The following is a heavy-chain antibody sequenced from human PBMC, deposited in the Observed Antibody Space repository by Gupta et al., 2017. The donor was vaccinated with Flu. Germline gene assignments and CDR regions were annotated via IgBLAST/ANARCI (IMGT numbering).Heavy chain of an antibody. J-gene: IGHJ4*02. CDR3: ARVGVAGPLTLDY. CDR1: TGYY. CDR2: INPNSGGT. V-gene: IGHV1-2*06. D-gene: IGHD3-3*01. Sequence: TGYYMHWVRQAPGQGLEWMGRINPNSGGTNYAQKFQGRVTMTRDTSISTAYMELSRLRSDDTAVYYCARVGVAGPLTLDYWGQGTLVTVSS.